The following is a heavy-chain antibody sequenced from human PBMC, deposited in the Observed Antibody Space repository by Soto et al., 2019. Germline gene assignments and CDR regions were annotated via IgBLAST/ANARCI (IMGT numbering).Heavy chain of an antibody. CDR2: IIPIFGTA. CDR3: ARDTPGGAPDYYYYGVYV. CDR1: GGTFSSYA. V-gene: IGHV1-69*13. Sequence: RASVKVSCKASGGTFSSYAISWVRQAPGQGLEWMGGIIPIFGTANYAQKFQGRVTITADESTSTAYMELSSLRSEDTAVYYCARDTPGGAPDYYYYGVYVWGQGAKVTGSS. D-gene: IGHD1-26*01. J-gene: IGHJ6*01.